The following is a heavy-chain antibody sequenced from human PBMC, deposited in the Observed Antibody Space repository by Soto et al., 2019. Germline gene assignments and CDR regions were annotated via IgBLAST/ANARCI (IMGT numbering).Heavy chain of an antibody. Sequence: TLSLTCTVSGGSISSGGYYWSWIRQHPGKGLEWIGYIYYSGSTYYNPSLKSRVTISVDTSKNQFSLKLSSVTAADTAVYYCARVVVVVAAGAEYFQHWGQGTLVTVSS. V-gene: IGHV4-31*03. CDR3: ARVVVVVAAGAEYFQH. J-gene: IGHJ1*01. D-gene: IGHD2-15*01. CDR2: IYYSGST. CDR1: GGSISSGGYY.